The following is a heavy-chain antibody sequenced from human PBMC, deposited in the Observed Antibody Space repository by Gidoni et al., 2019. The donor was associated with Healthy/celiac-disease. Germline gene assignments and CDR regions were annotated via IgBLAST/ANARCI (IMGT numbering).Heavy chain of an antibody. CDR1: GFPFSSYE. CDR2: ISSSGSTI. V-gene: IGHV3-48*03. D-gene: IGHD3-16*02. J-gene: IGHJ6*02. Sequence: EVQLVESGGGLVQPGGSLRLSCAASGFPFSSYEMNWVRQAPGKGLEWVSYISSSGSTIYYADSVKGRFTISRDNAKNSLYLQMNSLRAEDTAVYYCARDDYVWGSYRMRVYGMDVWGQGTTVTVSS. CDR3: ARDDYVWGSYRMRVYGMDV.